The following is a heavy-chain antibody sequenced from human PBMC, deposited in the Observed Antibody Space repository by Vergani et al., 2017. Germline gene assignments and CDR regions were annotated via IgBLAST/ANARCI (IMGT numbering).Heavy chain of an antibody. CDR1: GFTFSSYA. D-gene: IGHD7-27*01. Sequence: EVQLVESGGGLVQPGGSLRLSCAASGFTFSSYAMNWVRQAPGKGLEWVSYISSSGSTKYYADSVKGRFTISRDNAKNTLYLQMNSLGAEDTAVYYCARRDGDKGLDRWGRGSLVTVSA. J-gene: IGHJ5*02. CDR3: ARRDGDKGLDR. CDR2: ISSSGSTK. V-gene: IGHV3-48*03.